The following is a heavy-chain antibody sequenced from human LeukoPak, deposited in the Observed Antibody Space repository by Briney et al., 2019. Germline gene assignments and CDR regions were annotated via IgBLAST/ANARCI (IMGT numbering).Heavy chain of an antibody. J-gene: IGHJ4*02. CDR3: ARTRPYIIYDSSGKFDY. D-gene: IGHD3-22*01. CDR2: INPNSGGT. Sequence: GASVKVSCKASGYTFTGYYMHWVRQAPGQGLEWMGWINPNSGGTNYAQKFQGRVTMTRDTSISTAYMELSRLRSDDTAVYYCARTRPYIIYDSSGKFDYWGQGTLVTVSS. CDR1: GYTFTGYY. V-gene: IGHV1-2*02.